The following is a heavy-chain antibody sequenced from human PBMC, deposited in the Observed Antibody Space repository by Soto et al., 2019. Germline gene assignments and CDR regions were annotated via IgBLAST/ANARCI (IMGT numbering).Heavy chain of an antibody. CDR3: ARGVGLVSSVYYFDY. Sequence: HPGGSLRLSCAASGFTFSTYSMNWVRQAPGKGLEWVSYISGSTTTIYYADSVKGRFTISRDNAKNSLFLQMNSLRDEDTAVYYCARGVGLVSSVYYFDYWGQGALVTVSS. D-gene: IGHD3-16*01. CDR1: GFTFSTYS. CDR2: ISGSTTTI. V-gene: IGHV3-48*02. J-gene: IGHJ4*02.